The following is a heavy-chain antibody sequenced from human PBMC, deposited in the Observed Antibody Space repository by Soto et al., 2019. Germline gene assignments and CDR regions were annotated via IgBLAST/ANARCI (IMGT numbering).Heavy chain of an antibody. CDR1: GFTFSSYG. CDR3: AKDDYDYGDYGYYYYGMDV. V-gene: IGHV3-30*18. Sequence: QVQLVESGGGVVQPGRSLRLSCADSGFTFSSYGMHWVRQAPGKGLEWVAVISYDGSNKYYADSVKGRFTISRDNSKNTLYLQMNSLRAEDTAVYYCAKDDYDYGDYGYYYYGMDVCGQGTTVTVSS. CDR2: ISYDGSNK. D-gene: IGHD4-17*01. J-gene: IGHJ6*02.